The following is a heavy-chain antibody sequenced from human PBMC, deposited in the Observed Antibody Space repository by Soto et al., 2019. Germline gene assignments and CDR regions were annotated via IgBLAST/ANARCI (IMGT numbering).Heavy chain of an antibody. CDR2: INAGNGNT. J-gene: IGHJ6*02. CDR1: GYTFTSYA. D-gene: IGHD3-3*01. CDR3: ARDRRFLEWSRKNYYYYYGMDV. V-gene: IGHV1-3*01. Sequence: ASVKVSCKASGYTFTSYAMHWVRQAPGQRLEWMGWINAGNGNTKYSQKFQGRVTITRDTSVSTAYMELSSLRSEDTAVYYCARDRRFLEWSRKNYYYYYGMDVWGQGTTVTVSS.